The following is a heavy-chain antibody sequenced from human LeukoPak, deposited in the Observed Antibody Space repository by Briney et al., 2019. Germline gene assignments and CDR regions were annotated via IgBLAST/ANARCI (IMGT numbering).Heavy chain of an antibody. CDR3: ARELCFGGRGARTTDFDY. V-gene: IGHV3-30*04. CDR2: ISYDGSNK. D-gene: IGHD3-10*01. CDR1: GFTFSSYA. Sequence: GALRLSCAASGFTFSSYAMSWVRQAPGKGLEWVAVISYDGSNKYYADSVKGRFTISRDNSKNTLYLQMNSLRAEDTAVYYCARELCFGGRGARTTDFDYWGQGTLVTVSS. J-gene: IGHJ4*02.